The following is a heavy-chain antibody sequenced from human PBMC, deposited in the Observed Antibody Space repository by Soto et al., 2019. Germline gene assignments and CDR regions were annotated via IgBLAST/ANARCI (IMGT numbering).Heavy chain of an antibody. CDR1: GFTLTDYY. V-gene: IGHV3-11*01. CDR3: ARRLQWQLRPLDS. Sequence: PGGSLRLCCEGSGFTLTDYYMTWIRQAPGKGLEWVAYINTLSTAIYYADSVKGRFTISRDNAKNSLYLQMNGLRAEDTATYYCARRLQWQLRPLDSWGRGTLVTVSS. J-gene: IGHJ4*02. D-gene: IGHD6-19*01. CDR2: INTLSTAI.